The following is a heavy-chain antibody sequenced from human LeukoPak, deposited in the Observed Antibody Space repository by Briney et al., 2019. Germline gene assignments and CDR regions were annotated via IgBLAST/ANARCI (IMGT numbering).Heavy chain of an antibody. CDR2: INQDGGEK. CDR3: ARGWGPHD. D-gene: IGHD3-16*01. V-gene: IGHV3-7*04. CDR1: GFTFSSYW. J-gene: IGHJ4*02. Sequence: PGGSLRLSCAASGFTFSSYWMSWVRQAPGKGLEWVASINQDGGEKYYVDSVKGRFTISRDNAKNSQYLQMNSLRAEDTAVYYCARGWGPHDWGQGTLVTVSS.